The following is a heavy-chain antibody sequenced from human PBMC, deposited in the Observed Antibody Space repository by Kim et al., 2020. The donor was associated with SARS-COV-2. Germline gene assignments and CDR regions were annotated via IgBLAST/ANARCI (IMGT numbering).Heavy chain of an antibody. Sequence: SETLSLTCTVSGGSISSYYWSWIRQPPGKGLEWIGYIYYSGSTNYNPSLKSRVTISVDTSKNQFSLKLSSVTAADTAVYYCARGWYYDSSGYGYGMDVWGQGTTVTVSS. CDR3: ARGWYYDSSGYGYGMDV. CDR1: GGSISSYY. CDR2: IYYSGST. V-gene: IGHV4-59*01. J-gene: IGHJ6*02. D-gene: IGHD3-22*01.